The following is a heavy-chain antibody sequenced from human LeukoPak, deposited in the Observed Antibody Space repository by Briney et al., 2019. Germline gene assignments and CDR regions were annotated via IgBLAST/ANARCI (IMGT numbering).Heavy chain of an antibody. CDR1: GGSISSYY. CDR2: IYYSGST. Sequence: LPETLSLTCTVSGGSISSYYWSWIRPPPGKGLEWIGYIYYSGSTNYNPSLKSRVTISVDTSKNQFSLKLSSVTAADTAVYYCARGGLYSVDVWGKGTTVTVSS. D-gene: IGHD5-12*01. J-gene: IGHJ6*03. V-gene: IGHV4-59*01. CDR3: ARGGLYSVDV.